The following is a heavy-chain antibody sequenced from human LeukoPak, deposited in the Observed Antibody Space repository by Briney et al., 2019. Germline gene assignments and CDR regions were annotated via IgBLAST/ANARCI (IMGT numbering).Heavy chain of an antibody. Sequence: ASVTVSCTASGYTFTSYGISWVRQAPGQGLEWMGWISAYNGYTHYAQKFQGRVTMTTDTSTNTVYLELRSLRSDDTAVYYCARLYRAAAGKSHDYWGQGTLVTVSS. D-gene: IGHD6-13*01. V-gene: IGHV1-18*01. CDR2: ISAYNGYT. J-gene: IGHJ4*02. CDR3: ARLYRAAAGKSHDY. CDR1: GYTFTSYG.